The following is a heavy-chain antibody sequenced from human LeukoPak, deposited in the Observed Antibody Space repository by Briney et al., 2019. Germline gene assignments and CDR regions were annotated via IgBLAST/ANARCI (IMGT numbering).Heavy chain of an antibody. CDR3: ASFDDSSGYYFV. CDR2: IIPIFGTA. CDR1: GGTFSSYA. Sequence: SVKVSCKASGGTFSSYAISWVRQAPGQGLEWMGGIIPIFGTANYAQKFQGRVTITADESTSTAYMELSSLRSEDTAVYYCASFDDSSGYYFVWGQGTLVTVSS. D-gene: IGHD3-22*01. V-gene: IGHV1-69*13. J-gene: IGHJ4*02.